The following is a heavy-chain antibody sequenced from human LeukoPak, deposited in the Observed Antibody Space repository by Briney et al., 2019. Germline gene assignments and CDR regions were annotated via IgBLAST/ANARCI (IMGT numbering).Heavy chain of an antibody. J-gene: IGHJ6*03. CDR3: ATSPMWFGELFGSYYMDV. Sequence: PSQTLSLTCAVSGGSISSGDYSWSWIRQPPGKGLEWIGYIYDSGSTYYNPSLKSRVTISVDTSKNQFSLKLSSVTAADTAVYYCATSPMWFGELFGSYYMDVWGKGTTVTISS. D-gene: IGHD3-10*01. V-gene: IGHV4-30-4*07. CDR2: IYDSGST. CDR1: GGSISSGDYS.